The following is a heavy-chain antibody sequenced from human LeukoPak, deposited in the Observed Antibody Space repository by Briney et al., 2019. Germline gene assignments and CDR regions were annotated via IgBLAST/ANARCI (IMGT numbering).Heavy chain of an antibody. V-gene: IGHV3-21*01. CDR1: GFTFSRYS. D-gene: IGHD5-12*01. J-gene: IGHJ4*02. Sequence: KTGGSLRLSCAASGFTFSRYSMNWVRQAPGKGLEWVSSISSSSSYIYYADSVKGRFTISRDNAKNSLYLQMNSLRAEDTAVYYCASQDRGGYDGPVDYWGQGTLVTVSS. CDR2: ISSSSSYI. CDR3: ASQDRGGYDGPVDY.